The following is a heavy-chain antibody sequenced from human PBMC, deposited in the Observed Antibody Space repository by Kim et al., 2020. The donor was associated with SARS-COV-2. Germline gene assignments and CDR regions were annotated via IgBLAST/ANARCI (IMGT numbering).Heavy chain of an antibody. Sequence: GGSLRLSCAASGFTFSSYAMSWVRQAPGKGLEWVSAISGSGGSTYYADSVKGRFTISRDNSKNTLYLQMNSLRAEDTAVYYCAKSERQHIVVVTAIPSFDYWGQGTLVTVSS. CDR2: ISGSGGST. J-gene: IGHJ4*02. CDR1: GFTFSSYA. D-gene: IGHD2-21*02. CDR3: AKSERQHIVVVTAIPSFDY. V-gene: IGHV3-23*01.